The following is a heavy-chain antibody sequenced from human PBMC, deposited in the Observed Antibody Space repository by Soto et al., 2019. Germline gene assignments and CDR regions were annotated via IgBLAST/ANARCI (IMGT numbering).Heavy chain of an antibody. J-gene: IGHJ6*02. CDR2: ISSSGNTI. D-gene: IGHD6-6*01. CDR1: GFTFSSYE. CDR3: ARDRSNSFGYYHYGMDV. Sequence: PGGSLRLSCAASGFTFSSYEINWVRQAPGKGLEWVSYISSSGNTIYHADSVKGRFTISRDNAKNSLYLQMNSLRAEDTAVYYCARDRSNSFGYYHYGMDVWGQGTTVTVSS. V-gene: IGHV3-48*03.